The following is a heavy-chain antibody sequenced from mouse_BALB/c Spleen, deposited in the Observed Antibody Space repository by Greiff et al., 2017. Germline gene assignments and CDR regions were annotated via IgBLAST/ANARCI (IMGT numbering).Heavy chain of an antibody. CDR1: GYSITSDYA. J-gene: IGHJ3*01. Sequence: EVKLMESGPGLVKPSQSLSLTCTVTGYSITSDYAWNWIRQFPGNKLEWMGYISYSGSTSYNPSLKSRISITRDTSKNQFFLQLNSVTTEDTATYYCARGDYYGSSYAWFAYWGQGTLVTVSA. D-gene: IGHD1-1*01. V-gene: IGHV3-2*02. CDR2: ISYSGST. CDR3: ARGDYYGSSYAWFAY.